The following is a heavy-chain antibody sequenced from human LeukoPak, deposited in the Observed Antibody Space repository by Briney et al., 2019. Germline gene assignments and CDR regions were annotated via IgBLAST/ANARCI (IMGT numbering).Heavy chain of an antibody. J-gene: IGHJ4*02. D-gene: IGHD4-11*01. CDR3: ATDTVAHY. CDR1: GFTVSSNY. CDR2: IYSGGST. V-gene: IGHV3-53*01. Sequence: GGSLRLSCAAFGFTVSSNYMSWVRQAPGKGLEWVSVIYSGGSTYYADSVKGRFTISRDNSKNTLYLQMNSLRAEDTAVYYCATDTVAHYWGQGTLVTVSS.